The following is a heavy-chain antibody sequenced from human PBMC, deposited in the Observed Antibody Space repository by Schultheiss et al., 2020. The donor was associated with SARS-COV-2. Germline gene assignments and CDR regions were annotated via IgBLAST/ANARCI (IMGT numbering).Heavy chain of an antibody. CDR3: AKGAQGQYRNFDY. Sequence: GGSLRLSCAASGFTFSSYAMSWVRQAPGKGLEWVAVISYDGSNKYYADSVKGRFTISRDNSKNTLYLQMNSLRAEDTAVYYCAKGAQGQYRNFDYWGQGTLVTVSS. J-gene: IGHJ4*02. D-gene: IGHD6-6*01. V-gene: IGHV3-30*18. CDR2: ISYDGSNK. CDR1: GFTFSSYA.